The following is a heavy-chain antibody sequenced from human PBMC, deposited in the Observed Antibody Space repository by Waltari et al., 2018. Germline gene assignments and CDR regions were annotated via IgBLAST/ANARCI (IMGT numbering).Heavy chain of an antibody. CDR1: GFTFSSYG. J-gene: IGHJ4*02. CDR3: AREHDFWSGYYIGY. D-gene: IGHD3-3*01. CDR2: IWYDGSNK. V-gene: IGHV3-33*01. Sequence: QVQLVESGGGVVQPGRSLRLSCAASGFTFSSYGMHWVRQAPGKGLEWVAVIWYDGSNKYYADSVKGRFTISRDNSKNTLYLQMNSLRAEDTAVYYCAREHDFWSGYYIGYWGQGTLVTVSS.